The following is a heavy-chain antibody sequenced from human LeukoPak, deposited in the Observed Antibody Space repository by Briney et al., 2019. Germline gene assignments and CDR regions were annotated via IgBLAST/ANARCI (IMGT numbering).Heavy chain of an antibody. Sequence: SETLSLTCTVSGGSISSYYWSGIRQPPGKGLEWMGYIYYCGSTNYNPSLKSRVTISVDTSKNQFSLKRSSVTAADTAVYYCARENAAIYDILTGYQYNWFDPWGQGTLVTVSS. J-gene: IGHJ5*02. D-gene: IGHD3-9*01. CDR3: ARENAAIYDILTGYQYNWFDP. CDR1: GGSISSYY. V-gene: IGHV4-59*01. CDR2: IYYCGST.